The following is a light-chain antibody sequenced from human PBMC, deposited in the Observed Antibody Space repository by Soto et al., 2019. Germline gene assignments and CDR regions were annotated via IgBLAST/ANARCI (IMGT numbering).Light chain of an antibody. CDR1: SSDVGGYNY. CDR3: TSYTTSSTLVV. J-gene: IGLJ1*01. V-gene: IGLV2-14*01. CDR2: EVS. Sequence: QSVLAQPRSVSGSPGQLLTISCTGTSSDVGGYNYVSWYQHHPGKAPKLMLYEVSNRPSGVSNRFSGSKSGNTASLTISGLQAEDEADYYCTSYTTSSTLVVFGSGTKVTVL.